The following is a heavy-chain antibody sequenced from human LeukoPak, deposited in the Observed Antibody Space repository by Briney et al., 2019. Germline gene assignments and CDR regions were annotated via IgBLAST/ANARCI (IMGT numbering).Heavy chain of an antibody. CDR3: AGDSRWALDC. CDR1: GFSFSSYS. D-gene: IGHD1-26*01. J-gene: IGHJ4*02. CDR2: ISSSSSTI. Sequence: PGGSLRLSCAASGFSFSSYSMNWVRQAPGKGLEWISYISSSSSTIYYADSVKGRFTISRENAKNSLYLQMNSLRDEDTAVYYCAGDSRWALDCWGQGTLVTVSS. V-gene: IGHV3-48*02.